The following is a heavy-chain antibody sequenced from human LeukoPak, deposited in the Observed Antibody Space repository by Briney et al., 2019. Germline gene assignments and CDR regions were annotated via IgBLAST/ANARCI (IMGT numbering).Heavy chain of an antibody. J-gene: IGHJ4*02. Sequence: GASVKVSCKASGYIFTDYYLHWVRQAPGQGLEWMGWINPNSGGTNYAQKFQGSVTMTRDTSISTVYVELSRLRSDDTAVYYCARGSYYHPEYWGQGTLVTVSS. CDR1: GYIFTDYY. CDR2: INPNSGGT. V-gene: IGHV1-2*02. CDR3: ARGSYYHPEY. D-gene: IGHD1-26*01.